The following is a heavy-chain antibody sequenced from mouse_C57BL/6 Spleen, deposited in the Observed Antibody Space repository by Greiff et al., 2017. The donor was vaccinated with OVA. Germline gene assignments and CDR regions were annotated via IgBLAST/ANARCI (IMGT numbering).Heavy chain of an antibody. D-gene: IGHD2-1*01. CDR1: GYTFTSYW. J-gene: IGHJ3*01. V-gene: IGHV1-59*01. Sequence: QVQLQQSGAELVRPGTSVKLSCKASGYTFTSYWMHWVKQRPGQGLEWIGVIDPSDSYTNYNQKFKGKATLTVDTSSSTAYMQLSSLTSEDSAVYYCASREGNAWFAYWGQGTLVTVSA. CDR2: IDPSDSYT. CDR3: ASREGNAWFAY.